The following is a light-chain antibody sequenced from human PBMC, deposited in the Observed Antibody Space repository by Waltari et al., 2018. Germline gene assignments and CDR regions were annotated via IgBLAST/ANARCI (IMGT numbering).Light chain of an antibody. CDR3: QVWDSSTLV. V-gene: IGLV3-1*01. CDR2: QAP. J-gene: IGLJ2*01. CDR1: KLGDIY. Sequence: LTQPPSVSVSPGQTASIPCSGNKLGDIYVFWYQQVAGQSPVLVLYQAPKRPSGIPERFSGSNSGNTATLTISGTQARDEANYYCQVWDSSTLVFGGGTKLTVL.